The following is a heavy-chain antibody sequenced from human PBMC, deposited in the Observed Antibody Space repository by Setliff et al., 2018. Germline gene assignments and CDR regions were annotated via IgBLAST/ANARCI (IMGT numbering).Heavy chain of an antibody. CDR1: GFTFTDYL. J-gene: IGHJ4*02. CDR3: VRQDILTGYYAFDY. CDR2: INLNTGNI. Sequence: ASVKVSCKAYGFTFTDYLMNWMRQAPEQGLEWMGRINLNTGNIFYAQEFQGRVTLTRDTSISTAYMELTGLRYDDTAVYYCVRQDILTGYYAFDYWGQGTLVTVSS. V-gene: IGHV1-2*02. D-gene: IGHD3-9*01.